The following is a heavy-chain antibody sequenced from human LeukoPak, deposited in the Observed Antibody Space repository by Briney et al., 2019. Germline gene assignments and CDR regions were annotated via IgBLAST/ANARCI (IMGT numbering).Heavy chain of an antibody. V-gene: IGHV3-33*06. CDR1: GFTFSSYG. CDR2: IWYDGSNK. CDR3: AKRYCSGGSCYYY. D-gene: IGHD2-15*01. Sequence: GRSLRLSCAASGFTFSSYGMHWVRQAPGKGLEWVAVIWYDGSNKYYADSVKGRFTISRDNSKNTLYLQMNSLRAEDTAVYYCAKRYCSGGSCYYYWGQGTLVTVSS. J-gene: IGHJ4*02.